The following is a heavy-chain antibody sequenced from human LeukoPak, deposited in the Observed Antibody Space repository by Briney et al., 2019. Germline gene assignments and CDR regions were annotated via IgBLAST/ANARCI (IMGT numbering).Heavy chain of an antibody. D-gene: IGHD3-22*01. CDR3: ARDPTYDSSGFYDYFDY. CDR2: INPNSGGT. CDR1: GYTFTGYY. Sequence: GASVKVSCKASGYTFTGYYMHWVRQAPGQGLEWMGWINPNSGGTNYAQKFQGWVTMTRDTSISTAYMELSRLRSDDTAVYYCARDPTYDSSGFYDYFDYWGQGTLVTVSS. V-gene: IGHV1-2*04. J-gene: IGHJ4*02.